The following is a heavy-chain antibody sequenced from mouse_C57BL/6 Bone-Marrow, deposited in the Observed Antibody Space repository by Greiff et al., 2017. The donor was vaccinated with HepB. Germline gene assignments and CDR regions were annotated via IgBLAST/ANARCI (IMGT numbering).Heavy chain of an antibody. V-gene: IGHV14-3*01. CDR1: GFNIKNTY. D-gene: IGHD2-10*02. CDR3: ARGGGSEYDAHHRYFDV. J-gene: IGHJ1*03. Sequence: EVQLQQSVAELVRPGASVKLSCTASGFNIKNTYMPWVTQRPEQGLEWIGRIDPANGNTKYDPKFKGKATITADTSSNTAYLQLSSLTSEDTAVYYGARGGGSEYDAHHRYFDVWGTGTTVTVSS. CDR2: IDPANGNT.